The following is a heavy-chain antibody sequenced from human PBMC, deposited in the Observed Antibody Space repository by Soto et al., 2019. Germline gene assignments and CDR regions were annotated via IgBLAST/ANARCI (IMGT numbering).Heavy chain of an antibody. J-gene: IGHJ6*02. Sequence: ELQLVETGGGLIQTGGSLRLSCAASGFSISSNYIAWVRQPPGKWLEWGSTTFSGGNTEYAASVKGRCSISRDNYKNTLYLQMDNLRVEDTAVYYCARKPPSAIQGWAFGMDVWGQGTTVSVSS. CDR1: GFSISSNY. CDR3: ARKPPSAIQGWAFGMDV. D-gene: IGHD2-21*01. CDR2: TFSGGNT. V-gene: IGHV3-53*02.